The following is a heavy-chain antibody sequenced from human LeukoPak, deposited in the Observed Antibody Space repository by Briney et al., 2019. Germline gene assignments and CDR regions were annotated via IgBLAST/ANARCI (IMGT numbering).Heavy chain of an antibody. Sequence: ASVKVSCKASGGTFSSYAISWVRQAPGQGLEWMGGIIPIFGTANYAQKFQGRVTITADESTSTAYMELSSLRPEDTAVYYCAGSYCSGGSCHGPYYYYYGMDVWGQGTTVTVSS. V-gene: IGHV1-69*13. J-gene: IGHJ6*02. CDR3: AGSYCSGGSCHGPYYYYYGMDV. CDR1: GGTFSSYA. D-gene: IGHD2-15*01. CDR2: IIPIFGTA.